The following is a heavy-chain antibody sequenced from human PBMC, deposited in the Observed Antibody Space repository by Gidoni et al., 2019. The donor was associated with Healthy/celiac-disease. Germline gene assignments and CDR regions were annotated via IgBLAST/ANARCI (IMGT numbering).Heavy chain of an antibody. CDR3: ARDPNYCGGDCYEQSYYYYGMDV. CDR1: GFTFSSYS. D-gene: IGHD2-21*02. Sequence: EVQLVESGGGLVKPGGSLRLSCAASGFTFSSYSMNWVRQAPGKGLEWVSSISSSSSYIYYADSVKGRFTISRDNAKNSLYLQMNSLRAEDTAVYYCARDPNYCGGDCYEQSYYYYGMDVWGQGTTVTVSS. CDR2: ISSSSSYI. J-gene: IGHJ6*02. V-gene: IGHV3-21*01.